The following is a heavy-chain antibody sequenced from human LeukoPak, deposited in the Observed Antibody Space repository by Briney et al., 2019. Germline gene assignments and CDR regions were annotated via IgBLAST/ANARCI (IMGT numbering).Heavy chain of an antibody. Sequence: GGSLRLSCAASGFIFSDYYMSWIRQAPGKGLEWVSYISSSGSTIYYADSVKGRFTISRDNAKNSLYLQMNSLRAEDTAVYYCARDPGIRYFDWYPLNWFDPWGQGTLATVSS. V-gene: IGHV3-11*01. J-gene: IGHJ5*02. CDR1: GFIFSDYY. D-gene: IGHD3-9*01. CDR3: ARDPGIRYFDWYPLNWFDP. CDR2: ISSSGSTI.